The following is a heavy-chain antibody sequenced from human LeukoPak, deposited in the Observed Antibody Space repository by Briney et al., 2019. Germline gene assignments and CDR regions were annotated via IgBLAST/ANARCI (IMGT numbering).Heavy chain of an antibody. V-gene: IGHV3-48*01. CDR2: ISLSGSAI. D-gene: IGHD1-7*01. CDR1: GFIFSSYS. CDR3: ARAHNWKYGSFDF. Sequence: GGSLRLSCAASGFIFSSYSMTWVRQAPGKGLEWVSYISLSGSAIYYADSVKGRFTISRDNAKNSLYLQMNSLRAEDTAVYYCARAHNWKYGSFDFWGQGTLVTVSS. J-gene: IGHJ4*02.